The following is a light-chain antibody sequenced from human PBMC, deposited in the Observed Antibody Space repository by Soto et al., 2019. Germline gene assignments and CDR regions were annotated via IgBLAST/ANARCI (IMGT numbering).Light chain of an antibody. J-gene: IGKJ2*01. CDR2: GAS. CDR1: QSLSGS. Sequence: IQLTQSPSSLSASVGDTVSVTCRASQSLSGSLNWYQQKPGRAPKVLISGASSLQTGVPTRFSGSGSGTDFTLTINSLQPVDFATYYCQQSDRTPFTFGQGTNLEIK. V-gene: IGKV1-39*01. CDR3: QQSDRTPFT.